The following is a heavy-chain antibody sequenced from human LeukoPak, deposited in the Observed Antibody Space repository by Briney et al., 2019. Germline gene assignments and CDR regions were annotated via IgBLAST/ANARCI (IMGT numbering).Heavy chain of an antibody. V-gene: IGHV3-7*01. CDR1: GFTSAHYW. CDR2: IKQDGSDK. D-gene: IGHD3-22*01. J-gene: IGHJ4*02. CDR3: ARALQGGHNYYDPNGYYPQYFGS. Sequence: GGSLRLSCRVSGFTSAHYWMTWVRQSPGKGLEWVVNIKQDGSDKYYMDSVKGRFTVSRDNAKNSLFLQMNSLRAEDTALYYCARALQGGHNYYDPNGYYPQYFGSWGQGTLVTVSS.